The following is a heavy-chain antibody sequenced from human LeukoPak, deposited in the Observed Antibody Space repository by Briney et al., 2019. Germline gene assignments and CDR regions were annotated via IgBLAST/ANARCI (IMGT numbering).Heavy chain of an antibody. Sequence: SETLSLTCTVSGGSVSSWYWSWIRQPPGKGLEWIGYIYDSGNTNYNPSLKSRVTISVDTSKNQFSLKLSSVTAADTAIYYCARDGRAGSLFANWGQGTLVTVSS. V-gene: IGHV4-59*02. CDR1: GGSVSSWY. D-gene: IGHD6-19*01. CDR3: ARDGRAGSLFAN. CDR2: IYDSGNT. J-gene: IGHJ4*02.